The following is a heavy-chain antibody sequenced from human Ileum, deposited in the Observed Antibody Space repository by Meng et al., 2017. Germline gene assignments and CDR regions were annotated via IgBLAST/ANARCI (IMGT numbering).Heavy chain of an antibody. D-gene: IGHD1-1*01. CDR1: GFSLSISRVG. V-gene: IGHV2-5*01. Sequence: LKWFVPTLVKPPPTLTLSCPFSGFSLSISRVGVCWIRQPPGKALEWLAVIYWSDEKRYSPTLKSRLTITKDTSKNQVVLTVTNMDTVDTATYYCAHRRGMSTTGGLFDPWGQGTLVTVSS. J-gene: IGHJ5*02. CDR3: AHRRGMSTTGGLFDP. CDR2: IYWSDEK.